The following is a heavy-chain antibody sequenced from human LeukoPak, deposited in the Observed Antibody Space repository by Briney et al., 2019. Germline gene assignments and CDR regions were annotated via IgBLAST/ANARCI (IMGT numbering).Heavy chain of an antibody. CDR1: GGSISSGDYY. D-gene: IGHD3-3*01. CDR2: IYYSGST. J-gene: IGHJ5*02. Sequence: SETLSLTCTVSGGSISSGDYYWSWIRQPPGKGLEWIGYIYYSGSTYYNPSLKSRVTMSVDTSKNQFSLKLSSVTAADTAVYYCARAQDITIFGVVSNWFDPWGQGTLVIVSS. V-gene: IGHV4-30-4*08. CDR3: ARAQDITIFGVVSNWFDP.